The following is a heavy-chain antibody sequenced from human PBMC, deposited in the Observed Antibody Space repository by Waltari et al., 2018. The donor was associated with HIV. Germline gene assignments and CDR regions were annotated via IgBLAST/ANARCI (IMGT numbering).Heavy chain of an antibody. D-gene: IGHD2-15*01. CDR2: ISTRGST. CDR1: GGSISGYH. CDR3: ARDGVEVATYYYYGMDV. Sequence: QVQLQESGPGLVKPSETLSLTCTVSGGSISGYHWSWIRQPAGKGLEWIGRISTRGSTNYNPSLNSRVTMSVDTSKNQFSLKLSSVTAADTAVYYCARDGVEVATYYYYGMDVWGQGTTVTVSS. V-gene: IGHV4-4*07. J-gene: IGHJ6*02.